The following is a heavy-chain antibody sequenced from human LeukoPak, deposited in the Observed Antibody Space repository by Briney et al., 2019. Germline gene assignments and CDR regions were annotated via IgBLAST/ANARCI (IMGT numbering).Heavy chain of an antibody. CDR3: ARGGISAVAGTGRANWFDP. CDR2: IYYSGST. D-gene: IGHD6-19*01. V-gene: IGHV4-39*07. Sequence: SETLSLTCTVSGGSISSSSYYWGWIRQPPGKGLEWIGSIYYSGSTYYNPSLKSRVTISVDRSKNQFSLKLSSVTAADTAVYYCARGGISAVAGTGRANWFDPWGQGTLVTVSS. CDR1: GGSISSSSYY. J-gene: IGHJ5*02.